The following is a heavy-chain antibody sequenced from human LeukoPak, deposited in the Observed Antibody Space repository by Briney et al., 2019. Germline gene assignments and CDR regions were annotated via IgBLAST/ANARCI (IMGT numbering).Heavy chain of an antibody. J-gene: IGHJ4*02. CDR2: IYYSGST. D-gene: IGHD6-13*01. CDR1: GGSISSSSYY. CDR3: ARQKEQQLAGGDWRYYFDY. V-gene: IGHV4-39*01. Sequence: SETLSLTCTVSGGSISSSSYYWGWIRQPPGKGLEWIGSIYYSGSTYYNPSLKSRVTISVDTSKNQFSLKLSSVTAADTAVYYCARQKEQQLAGGDWRYYFDYWGQGTLVTVSS.